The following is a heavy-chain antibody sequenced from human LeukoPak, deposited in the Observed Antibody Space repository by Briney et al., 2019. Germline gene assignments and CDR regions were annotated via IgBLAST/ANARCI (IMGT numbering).Heavy chain of an antibody. Sequence: NSSETLSLTCTASSDSIYSSNYCWGWIRQPPGKGLEWIGSIYYSGSTYYNSSLKNRVTISVDTSKNQFSLKLSSLTAADTAVYYCAREGTAGTNLNWFDPWGQGTLVTVSS. D-gene: IGHD1-1*01. CDR2: IYYSGST. V-gene: IGHV4-39*02. J-gene: IGHJ5*02. CDR3: AREGTAGTNLNWFDP. CDR1: SDSIYSSNYC.